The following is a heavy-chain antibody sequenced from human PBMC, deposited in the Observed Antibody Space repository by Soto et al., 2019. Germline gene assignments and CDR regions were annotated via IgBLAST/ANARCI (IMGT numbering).Heavy chain of an antibody. D-gene: IGHD2-2*01. Sequence: QVQLVESGGGVVQPGRSLRLSCAASGFTFSSYGMHWVRQAPGKGLEWVAVISYDGSNKYYADSVKGRLTISRDNSKNTLYLQINSLRAEDTDVYYCAKGQHCSTTSCYFYYYGVDVWGQGTTVAVSS. CDR2: ISYDGSNK. CDR3: AKGQHCSTTSCYFYYYGVDV. V-gene: IGHV3-30*18. CDR1: GFTFSSYG. J-gene: IGHJ6*02.